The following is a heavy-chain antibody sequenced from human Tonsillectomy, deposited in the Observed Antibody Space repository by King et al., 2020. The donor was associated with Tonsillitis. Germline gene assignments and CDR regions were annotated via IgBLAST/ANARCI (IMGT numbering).Heavy chain of an antibody. J-gene: IGHJ5*02. V-gene: IGHV4-39*07. CDR2: VPYSGST. Sequence: QLQESGPGLVKPSETLSLTCTVSGGSIKSNSYYWGWIRQPPGKGLEWIGSVPYSGSTYYNPSLKSRVTISVDTSKNHFSLKLSSVTAADTAVYYCAGEFAYDSWFDPCGQGTLVTVYS. D-gene: IGHD3-16*01. CDR1: GGSIKSNSYY. CDR3: AGEFAYDSWFDP.